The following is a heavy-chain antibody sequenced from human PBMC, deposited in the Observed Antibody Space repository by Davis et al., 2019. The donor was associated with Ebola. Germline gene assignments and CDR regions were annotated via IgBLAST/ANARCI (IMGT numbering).Heavy chain of an antibody. V-gene: IGHV1-18*01. D-gene: IGHD1/OR15-1a*01. CDR2: VGASNNKT. CDR1: GYTFANFG. CDR3: ARTTYTWNRD. Sequence: ASVKVSCKASGYTFANFGIAWVRQAPGQGLEWPGWVGASNNKTNYSQKFQGRVAMTTDTSTNTAYLELRSLTSDDTAMYFCARTTYTWNRDWGQGTLVTVSS. J-gene: IGHJ4*02.